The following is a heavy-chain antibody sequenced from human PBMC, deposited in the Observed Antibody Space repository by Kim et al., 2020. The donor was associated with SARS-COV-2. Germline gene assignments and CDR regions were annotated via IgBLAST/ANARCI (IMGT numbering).Heavy chain of an antibody. D-gene: IGHD3-22*01. CDR2: INHSGST. Sequence: SETLSLTCAVYGGSFSGYYWSWIRQPPGKGLEWIGEINHSGSTNYNPSLKSRVTISVDTSKNQFSLKLSSVTAADTAVYYCASPYYYDSSGYRVAGGDYWGQGTLVTVSS. V-gene: IGHV4-34*01. J-gene: IGHJ4*02. CDR3: ASPYYYDSSGYRVAGGDY. CDR1: GGSFSGYY.